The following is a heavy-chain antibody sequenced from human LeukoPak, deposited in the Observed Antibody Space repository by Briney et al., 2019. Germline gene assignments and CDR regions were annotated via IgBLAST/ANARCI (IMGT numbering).Heavy chain of an antibody. V-gene: IGHV4-59*01. CDR1: GGSISSYY. Sequence: SETLSLTCTVSGGSISSYYWSWIRQPPGKGLEWIGYIYYSGSTNYNPSLKSRVTISVDTSKNQFSLKLSSVTAADTAVYYCARDFQQWTYWGQGTLVTVSS. CDR3: ARDFQQWTY. CDR2: IYYSGST. J-gene: IGHJ4*02. D-gene: IGHD6-19*01.